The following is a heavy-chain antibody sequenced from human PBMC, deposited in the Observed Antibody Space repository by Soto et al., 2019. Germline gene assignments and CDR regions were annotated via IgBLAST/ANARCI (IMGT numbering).Heavy chain of an antibody. V-gene: IGHV5-51*01. CDR3: TIHLSSGYYFYYYGMDV. Sequence: GESLKISCKGSGYSFTSYWIGWVRQMPGKGLEWMGIIYPGDSDTRYSPSFQGQVTISADKSISTAYLQWSSLKASDTAMYYCTIHLSSGYYFYYYGMDVWGQGTTLTVSS. CDR1: GYSFTSYW. CDR2: IYPGDSDT. J-gene: IGHJ6*02. D-gene: IGHD3-22*01.